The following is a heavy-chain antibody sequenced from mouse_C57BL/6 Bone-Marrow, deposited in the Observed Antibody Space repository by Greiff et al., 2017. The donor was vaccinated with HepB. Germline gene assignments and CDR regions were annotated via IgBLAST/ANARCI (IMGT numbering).Heavy chain of an antibody. D-gene: IGHD2-4*01. CDR3: TRDGYDYDDPFAY. CDR1: GFTFSSYA. Sequence: EVMLVESGDGLVKPGGSLKLSCAASGFTFSSYAMSWVRQTPEKRLEWVAYISSGGDYIYYTDTVKGRCTFSRDNDRNTLYLQMNSLKSEDTAKYYGTRDGYDYDDPFAYWGQGTLVTVSA. J-gene: IGHJ3*01. V-gene: IGHV5-9-1*02. CDR2: ISSGGDYI.